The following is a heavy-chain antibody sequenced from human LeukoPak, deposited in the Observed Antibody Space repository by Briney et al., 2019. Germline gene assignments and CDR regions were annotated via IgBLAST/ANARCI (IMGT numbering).Heavy chain of an antibody. Sequence: GGSLRLSCAASGFTVSSSYMSWVRQAPGKGLEWVSVIYSGGSTYYADSVKGRFTISRDNSKNTLYLQMNSLRAEDTAVYYCARMNRGYCSGGSCYWFDPWGQGTLVTVSS. V-gene: IGHV3-66*01. CDR3: ARMNRGYCSGGSCYWFDP. D-gene: IGHD2-15*01. CDR2: IYSGGST. J-gene: IGHJ5*02. CDR1: GFTVSSSY.